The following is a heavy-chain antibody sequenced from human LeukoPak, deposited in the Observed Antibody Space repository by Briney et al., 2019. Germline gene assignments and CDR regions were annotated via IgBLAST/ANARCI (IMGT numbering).Heavy chain of an antibody. Sequence: ASVKVSCKASGYTFTSYYMHWVRQATGQGLEWMGIINPSGGSTSYAQKFQGRVTMTRDTSTSTVYMELSSLRSEDTAVYYCARDGIAAAGRLYNWFDPWGQGTLVTVSS. D-gene: IGHD6-13*01. CDR1: GYTFTSYY. J-gene: IGHJ5*02. CDR2: INPSGGST. V-gene: IGHV1-46*01. CDR3: ARDGIAAAGRLYNWFDP.